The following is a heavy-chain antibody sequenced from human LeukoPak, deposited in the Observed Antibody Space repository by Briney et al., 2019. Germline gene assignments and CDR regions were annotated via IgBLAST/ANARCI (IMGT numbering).Heavy chain of an antibody. J-gene: IGHJ3*02. V-gene: IGHV3-21*01. D-gene: IGHD5-24*01. Sequence: GGSLRLSCAASGFTFNSYAMSWVRQAPGKGLEWVSTISGSSPYIYYADSVKGRFTISRDSAKNSLFLQMNSLRAEDTAVYYCAKAEMATTGYDAFDIWGQGTMVSVSS. CDR2: ISGSSPYI. CDR1: GFTFNSYA. CDR3: AKAEMATTGYDAFDI.